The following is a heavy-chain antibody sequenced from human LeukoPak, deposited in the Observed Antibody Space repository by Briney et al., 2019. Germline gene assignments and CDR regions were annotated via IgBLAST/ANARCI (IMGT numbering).Heavy chain of an antibody. CDR3: ARADSSGYSGGGAFDI. CDR1: GVSISSYY. D-gene: IGHD3-22*01. Sequence: SGTLSLTCTVSGVSISSYYWSRVRQPPGTGLEWMGYIYYSGSTNYNPSLKSRVTISVDTSKNQFSLKLSSVTAADTAVYYCARADSSGYSGGGAFDIWGQGTMVTVSS. CDR2: IYYSGST. V-gene: IGHV4-59*01. J-gene: IGHJ3*02.